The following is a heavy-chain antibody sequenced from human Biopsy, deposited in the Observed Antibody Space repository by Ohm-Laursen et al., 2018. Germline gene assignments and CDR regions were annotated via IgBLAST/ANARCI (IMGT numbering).Heavy chain of an antibody. J-gene: IGHJ4*02. CDR2: ISASGNHI. CDR1: GFTFSGFS. CDR3: ARDGEAKYCKHGVCPSDF. V-gene: IGHV3-21*01. D-gene: IGHD2-8*01. Sequence: GSLRLSCTAFGFTFSGFSMNWVRQAPGKGLEWVSSISASGNHIYYTDSVKGRFTVSRDNGKNSVYLQMNSLRVEDTAVYYCARDGEAKYCKHGVCPSDFWGQGTLVAVSS.